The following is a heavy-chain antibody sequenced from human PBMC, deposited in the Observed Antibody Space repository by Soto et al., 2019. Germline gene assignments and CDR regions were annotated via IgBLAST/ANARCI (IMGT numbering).Heavy chain of an antibody. CDR3: AVFYYGDTAYFQH. J-gene: IGHJ1*01. V-gene: IGHV3-21*01. Sequence: GGSLRLSCAASGFTFSNYSMNWVRQAPGKGLEWVSSISSSSSYIYYADSLKGRFTISRDNAKKSLSLQMNSLRAEDTAVYYCAVFYYGDTAYFQHWGQGTLVTVSS. D-gene: IGHD4-17*01. CDR2: ISSSSSYI. CDR1: GFTFSNYS.